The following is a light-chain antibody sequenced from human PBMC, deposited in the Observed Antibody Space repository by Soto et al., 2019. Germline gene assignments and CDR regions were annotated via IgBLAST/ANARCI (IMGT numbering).Light chain of an antibody. CDR1: SSDVGRYNH. Sequence: QSALTQPASVSGSPGQSITISCTGTSSDVGRYNHVSWYQHHPGKAPKLIISEVSNRPSGVSNRFSGSKSGYTASLTISGLQAEDEADYYCNSHTSGDFRVFGTATKVTVL. V-gene: IGLV2-14*01. CDR3: NSHTSGDFRV. CDR2: EVS. J-gene: IGLJ1*01.